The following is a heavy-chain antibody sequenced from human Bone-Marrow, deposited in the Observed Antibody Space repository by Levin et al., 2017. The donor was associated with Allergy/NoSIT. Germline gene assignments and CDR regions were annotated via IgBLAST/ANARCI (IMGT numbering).Heavy chain of an antibody. CDR3: TTGEALTGSYDY. D-gene: IGHD1-26*01. CDR1: GLSFSRYW. CDR2: LISDENSA. V-gene: IGHV3-74*01. J-gene: IGHJ4*02. Sequence: PGGSLRLSCAASGLSFSRYWMHWVRQAPGKGLVWVSRLISDENSASYADSVKGRFTISRDNAKNTLYLQMNSLRTDDTAVYYCTTGEALTGSYDYWGQGTLVTVSS.